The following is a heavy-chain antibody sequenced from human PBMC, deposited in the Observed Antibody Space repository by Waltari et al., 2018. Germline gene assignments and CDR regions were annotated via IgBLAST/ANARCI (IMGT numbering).Heavy chain of an antibody. CDR2: VHFSGTT. CDR3: ARLDYTALRRGCDP. Sequence: QLHLQESGPGLVRPSETLSLTCSVSGDSINSDYSSLGWLRQPPGEGLAWIGTVHFSGTTYYNPSLRSRVTISVDTSKNQFSLELTSVTAADTAVYYCARLDYTALRRGCDPWGQGTLVTVSS. D-gene: IGHD4-4*01. J-gene: IGHJ5*02. V-gene: IGHV4-39*01. CDR1: GDSINSDYSS.